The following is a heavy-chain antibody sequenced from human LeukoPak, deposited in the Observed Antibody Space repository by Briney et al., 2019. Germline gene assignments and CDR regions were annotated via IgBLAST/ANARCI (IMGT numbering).Heavy chain of an antibody. CDR1: GDSISSYY. J-gene: IGHJ4*02. CDR3: ATDRGLAVGGNFDY. Sequence: PSETLSLTCVVSGDSISSYYWSWIRQPAGKGLEWIGRIHTIGSTNYNPSLKGRVPMSVDTSKNQFSLRLCSVTAADTAVYYCATDRGLAVGGNFDYWGQGALVTVSS. D-gene: IGHD6-19*01. V-gene: IGHV4-4*07. CDR2: IHTIGST.